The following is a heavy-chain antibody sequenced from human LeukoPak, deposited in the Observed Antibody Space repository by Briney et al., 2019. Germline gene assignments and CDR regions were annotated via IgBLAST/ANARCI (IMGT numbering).Heavy chain of an antibody. CDR1: GYTLTELS. V-gene: IGHV1-24*01. CDR3: ATPLPSNYYGMDV. CDR2: LDPEDGET. Sequence: ASVKVSCKVSGYTLTELSMHWVRQPPGKGLEWMGGLDPEDGETIYAQKSQGRDTMHEDTSTDTAYMELSSLRSEDTAVYYCATPLPSNYYGMDVWGQGTTVTVSS. J-gene: IGHJ6*02.